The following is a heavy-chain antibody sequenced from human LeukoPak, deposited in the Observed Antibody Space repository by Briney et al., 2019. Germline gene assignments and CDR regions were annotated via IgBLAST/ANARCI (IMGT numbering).Heavy chain of an antibody. CDR1: GGSISISSGGYS. CDR3: ARVAITGTTYYGMDV. CDR2: IYHSGST. V-gene: IGHV4-30-2*01. D-gene: IGHD1-7*01. Sequence: PSQTLSLTCTVSGGSISISSGGYSWSWIRQPPGKGLEGIGYIYHSGSTYYNPSLKSRVTISVDRSKNQFSLKLSSVTAADTAVYYCARVAITGTTYYGMDVWGQGTTVTVSS. J-gene: IGHJ6*02.